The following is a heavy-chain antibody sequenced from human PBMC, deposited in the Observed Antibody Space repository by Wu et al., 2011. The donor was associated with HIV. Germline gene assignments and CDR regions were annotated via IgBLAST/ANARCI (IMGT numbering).Heavy chain of an antibody. CDR1: GYTFSNYD. Sequence: QVQLVQSGAEVKKPGASVKVSCKASGYTFSNYDINWVRQAPGQGLEWMGIINPSGGSTSYAQKFQGRVTMTSDTSTSTVYMELSSLRSEDTALYYCARVWIPLAGPYFDYVGPGNPGHRLL. V-gene: IGHV1-46*01. D-gene: IGHD6-19*01. CDR3: ARVWIPLAGPYFDY. CDR2: INPSGGST. J-gene: IGHJ4*02.